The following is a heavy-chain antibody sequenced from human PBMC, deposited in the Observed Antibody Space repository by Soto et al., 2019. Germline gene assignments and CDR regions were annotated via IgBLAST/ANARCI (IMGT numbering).Heavy chain of an antibody. Sequence: GASVKVSCKASGYTFTSYAMHWVRQAPGQRLEWMGWINAGNGNTKYSQKFQGRVTITRDTSASTAYMELSSLRSEDTAVYYCARGWGYCSGGSCYSWFDPWGQGTLVTVSS. CDR1: GYTFTSYA. J-gene: IGHJ5*02. CDR2: INAGNGNT. D-gene: IGHD2-15*01. V-gene: IGHV1-3*01. CDR3: ARGWGYCSGGSCYSWFDP.